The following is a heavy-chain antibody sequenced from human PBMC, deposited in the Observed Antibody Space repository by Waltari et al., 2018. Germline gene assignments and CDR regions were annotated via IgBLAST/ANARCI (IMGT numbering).Heavy chain of an antibody. Sequence: QVQLQQWGAGLLKPSETLSLTCAVYGGSFSGYYWSWIRQPPGKGLEWIGEINHSGSTNYNPSLKSRVTISVDTSKNQFSLKLSSVTAADTAVYYCARVRWYPSNRYWYFDLWGRGTLVTVSS. D-gene: IGHD2-15*01. J-gene: IGHJ2*01. V-gene: IGHV4-34*01. CDR2: INHSGST. CDR3: ARVRWYPSNRYWYFDL. CDR1: GGSFSGYY.